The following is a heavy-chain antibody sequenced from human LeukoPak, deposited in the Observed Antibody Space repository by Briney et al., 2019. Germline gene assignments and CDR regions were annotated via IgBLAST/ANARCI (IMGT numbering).Heavy chain of an antibody. D-gene: IGHD5-18*01. CDR2: IYTSGST. V-gene: IGHV4-59*10. CDR1: GGSFSGYY. CDR3: ARGQYSYGYFDY. Sequence: PSETLSLTCAVYGGSFSGYYWSWIRQPAGKGLEWIGRIYTSGSTNYNPSLKSRVTMSVDTSKNQFSLKLSSVTAADTAVYYCARGQYSYGYFDYWGQGTLVTVSS. J-gene: IGHJ4*02.